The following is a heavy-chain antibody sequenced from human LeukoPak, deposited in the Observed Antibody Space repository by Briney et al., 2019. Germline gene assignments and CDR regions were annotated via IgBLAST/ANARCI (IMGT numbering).Heavy chain of an antibody. CDR2: ITGSGGST. V-gene: IGHV3-23*01. CDR3: AKDEDDIVVVPAAIWYRLWDY. J-gene: IGHJ4*02. Sequence: GGSLRLSCAASGFTFSDYYMSWVRQAPGKGLEWVSTITGSGGSTYYADSVKGRFTNSRDNSKNTLYLQMNSLKAEDTAVYYCAKDEDDIVVVPAAIWYRLWDYWGQGTLVTVSS. D-gene: IGHD2-2*02. CDR1: GFTFSDYY.